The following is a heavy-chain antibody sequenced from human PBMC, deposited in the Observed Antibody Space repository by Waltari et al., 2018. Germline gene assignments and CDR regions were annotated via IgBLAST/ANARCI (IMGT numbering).Heavy chain of an antibody. CDR2: INPNLGAT. Sequence: QVHLVQSGAEVKQPGASVKVSCKASGYTFTGYYILWVRQTPRQGLEWMGWINPNLGATDYSQKFQDRVTLTGDTSISTAYMELTNLSSDDTGIYYCARGPPGYGSGRQFDPWGQGTLVTVRS. CDR1: GYTFTGYY. CDR3: ARGPPGYGSGRQFDP. J-gene: IGHJ5*02. D-gene: IGHD3-10*01. V-gene: IGHV1-2*02.